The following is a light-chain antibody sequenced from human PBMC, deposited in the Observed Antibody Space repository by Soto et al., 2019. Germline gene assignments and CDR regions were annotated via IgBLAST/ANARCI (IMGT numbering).Light chain of an antibody. J-gene: IGKJ1*01. CDR3: QQYNSPPRT. Sequence: DIQMTQSPASLSASIGDRVTITCRASQGINNFLAWYQQKPGEAPKLLIYAASILRSGFPSRFSGSGSGTDFTLTISSLQPEDVAPYYCQQYNSPPRTFGQGTRV. V-gene: IGKV1-27*01. CDR2: AAS. CDR1: QGINNF.